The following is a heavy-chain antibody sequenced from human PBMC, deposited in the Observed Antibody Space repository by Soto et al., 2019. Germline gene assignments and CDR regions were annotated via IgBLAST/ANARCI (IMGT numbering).Heavy chain of an antibody. CDR1: GGSISSGGYY. V-gene: IGHV4-31*03. CDR2: IYYSGST. J-gene: IGHJ3*02. CDR3: ARDSSGWNDAFDI. Sequence: TLSLTCTVSGGSISSGGYYWSWIRQHPGKGLEWIGYIYYSGSTYYNPSLKSRVTISVDTSKNQFSLKLSSVTAADTAVYYCARDSSGWNDAFDIWGQGTIVTVS. D-gene: IGHD6-19*01.